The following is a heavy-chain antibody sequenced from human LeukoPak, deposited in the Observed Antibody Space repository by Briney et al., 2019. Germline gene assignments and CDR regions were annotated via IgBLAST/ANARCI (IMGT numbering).Heavy chain of an antibody. CDR2: IWYDGSNK. CDR3: AIDYPPYSSSWANWFYP. Sequence: QPGRSLRLSCAASGFTFSSYGMHWVRQAPGKGLEWVAVIWYDGSNKYYADSVKGRFTISRDNSKNTLYLQMNSLRAEDTAVYYCAIDYPPYSSSWANWFYPWGQGTLVTVSS. D-gene: IGHD6-13*01. V-gene: IGHV3-33*01. J-gene: IGHJ5*02. CDR1: GFTFSSYG.